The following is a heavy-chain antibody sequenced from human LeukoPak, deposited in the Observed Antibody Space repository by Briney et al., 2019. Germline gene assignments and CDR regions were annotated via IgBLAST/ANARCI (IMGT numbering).Heavy chain of an antibody. J-gene: IGHJ4*02. D-gene: IGHD2-2*01. CDR2: IYPGDSDT. V-gene: IGHV5-51*01. CDR3: ARRYWSSTSCYLDY. Sequence: GESLKISCKGSGYSFTSYWIGWVRQMPGKGLELMGIIYPGDSDTRYSPSFQGQVTISADKSINTAYLQWSSLKASDTAMYYCARRYWSSTSCYLDYWGQGTLVTVSS. CDR1: GYSFTSYW.